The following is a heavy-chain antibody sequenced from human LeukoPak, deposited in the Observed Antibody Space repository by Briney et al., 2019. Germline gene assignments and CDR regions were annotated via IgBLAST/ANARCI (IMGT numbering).Heavy chain of an antibody. CDR1: GGSISSGGYY. V-gene: IGHV4-31*03. CDR3: ARGRDYYGSGSYPSNWFDP. D-gene: IGHD3-10*01. J-gene: IGHJ5*02. Sequence: SATLSLTCTVSGGSISSGGYYWSWIRQHPGKGLEWIGYIYYSGSTYYNPSLKSRVTISVDTSKNQFSLKLSSVTAADTAVYYCARGRDYYGSGSYPSNWFDPWGQGTLVTVSS. CDR2: IYYSGST.